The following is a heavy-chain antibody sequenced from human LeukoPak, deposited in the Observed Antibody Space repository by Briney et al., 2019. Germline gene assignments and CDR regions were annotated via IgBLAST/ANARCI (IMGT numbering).Heavy chain of an antibody. J-gene: IGHJ4*02. CDR1: GFTFSNYG. D-gene: IGHD4-11*01. CDR2: ISSSGTYI. Sequence: GGSLRLSCAASGFTFSNYGMNWVRQAPGKGLEWVSFISSSGTYIYYADSVKGRFTISRDNAKNSLYLQMNSLRAEDTAVYYCARDSRVNNYVTSSFDYWGQGTLVTVSS. V-gene: IGHV3-21*01. CDR3: ARDSRVNNYVTSSFDY.